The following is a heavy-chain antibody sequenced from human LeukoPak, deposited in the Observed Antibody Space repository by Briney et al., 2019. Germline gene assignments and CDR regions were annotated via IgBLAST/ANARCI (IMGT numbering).Heavy chain of an antibody. CDR2: ISGSGGST. J-gene: IGHJ6*03. CDR3: AKDQGLMVYAIFYMDV. D-gene: IGHD2-8*01. Sequence: PGGSLRLSCAASGFTFSSYAMSWVRQALGKGLEWVSAISGSGGSTYYADSVKGRFTISRDNSKNTLYLQMNSLRAEDTAVYYCAKDQGLMVYAIFYMDVWGKGTTVTVSS. V-gene: IGHV3-23*01. CDR1: GFTFSSYA.